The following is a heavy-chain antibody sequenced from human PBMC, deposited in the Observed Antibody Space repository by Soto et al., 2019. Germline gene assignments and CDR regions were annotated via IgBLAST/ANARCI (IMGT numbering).Heavy chain of an antibody. CDR2: INSKTDGGTR. CDR1: GFTFSNAW. V-gene: IGHV3-15*01. J-gene: IGHJ4*02. Sequence: EVQLVESGGGLVKPGESLTLSCAASGFTFSNAWMSWVRQAPAKGLEWVGRINSKTDGGTRDYAAPVKGRFTNSRDDSKNTLFLQMNSLKTEDTAIYYCNYLHYAILTGSIWHYFDYWGQGTLVTVSS. CDR3: NYLHYAILTGSIWHYFDY. D-gene: IGHD3-9*01.